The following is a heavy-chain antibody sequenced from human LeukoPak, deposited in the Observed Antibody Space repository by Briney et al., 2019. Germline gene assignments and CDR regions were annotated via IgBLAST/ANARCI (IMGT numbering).Heavy chain of an antibody. J-gene: IGHJ6*03. CDR1: GFTVSSNY. Sequence: GGSLRLSCAASGFTVSSNYMNWVRQAPGKGLEWVSLIYSGGSTYYADSVKGRFTISRDNSKNTLYLQMNSLRAEDTAVYYCAKDGEWELPLSYYYMDVWGKGTTVTVSS. CDR3: AKDGEWELPLSYYYMDV. V-gene: IGHV3-53*01. D-gene: IGHD1-26*01. CDR2: IYSGGST.